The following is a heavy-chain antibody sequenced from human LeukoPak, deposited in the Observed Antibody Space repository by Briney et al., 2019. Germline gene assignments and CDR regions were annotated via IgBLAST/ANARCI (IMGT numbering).Heavy chain of an antibody. V-gene: IGHV3-21*01. CDR2: ISSTGNSV. Sequence: GGSLRLSCAASGFTFSSYSMNWVRQAPGKGLEWVSSISSTGNSVSYADSVKGRFTISRDNAKNSLYLQMISLRAEDTAVYYCAREMAAIQDLDYWGQGTLVTVSS. D-gene: IGHD5-24*01. J-gene: IGHJ4*02. CDR3: AREMAAIQDLDY. CDR1: GFTFSSYS.